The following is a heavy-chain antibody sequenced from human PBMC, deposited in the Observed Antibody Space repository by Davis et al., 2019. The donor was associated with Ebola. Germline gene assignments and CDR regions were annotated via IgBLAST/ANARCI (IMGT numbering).Heavy chain of an antibody. CDR1: GFTFSSYA. D-gene: IGHD4-23*01. J-gene: IGHJ6*02. Sequence: GGSLRLSCAASGFTFSSYAMSWVRQAPGKGLEWVSYISSSSSTIYYADSVKGRFTISRDNAKNSLYLQMNSLRDEDTAVYYCAREKRDYGGNSVMYYNYYGMDVWGQGTTVTVSS. CDR2: ISSSSSTI. CDR3: AREKRDYGGNSVMYYNYYGMDV. V-gene: IGHV3-48*02.